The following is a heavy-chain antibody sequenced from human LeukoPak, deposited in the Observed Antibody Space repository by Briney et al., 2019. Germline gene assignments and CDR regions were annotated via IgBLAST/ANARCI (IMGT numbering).Heavy chain of an antibody. D-gene: IGHD3-22*01. V-gene: IGHV3-33*01. Sequence: GESLKISCAASGFTFSSYGMHWFRQAPGKGLKWWAIIWYDGSNKYYADSVKGRFTISRDNSKNTLYLQMNSLRAEDTAVYYCARGVMYYDSSGYLFDYWGQGILVTVSS. CDR1: GFTFSSYG. CDR2: IWYDGSNK. CDR3: ARGVMYYDSSGYLFDY. J-gene: IGHJ4*02.